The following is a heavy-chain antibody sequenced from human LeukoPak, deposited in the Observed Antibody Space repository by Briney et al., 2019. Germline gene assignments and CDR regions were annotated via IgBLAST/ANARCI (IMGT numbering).Heavy chain of an antibody. CDR3: ASLLFGSFQH. J-gene: IGHJ1*01. D-gene: IGHD3-10*01. V-gene: IGHV3-30-3*01. CDR1: GFTFSSYA. CDR2: ISYDGSNK. Sequence: GGSLRLSCTASGFTFSSYAMHWVRQAPGKGLEWVAVISYDGSNKYYADSVKGRFTISRDNSKNTLYLQMNSLRAEDTAVYYCASLLFGSFQHWGQGTLVTVSS.